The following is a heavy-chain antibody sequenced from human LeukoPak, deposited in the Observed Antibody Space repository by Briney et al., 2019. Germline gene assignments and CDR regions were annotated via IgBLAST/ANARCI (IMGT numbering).Heavy chain of an antibody. J-gene: IGHJ6*02. V-gene: IGHV3-30*02. CDR1: GFSFRDYS. CDR2: ITTDGDAT. Sequence: GGSLRLSCAASGLSLSGFSFRDYSMNWVRQAPGRGLEWIAYITTDGDATYYAESVKGRFTISRDNSKNTLYLQMNSLRAEDTAVYYCAKRDSSSWYIGMDVWGQGTTVTVSS. D-gene: IGHD6-13*01. CDR3: AKRDSSSWYIGMDV.